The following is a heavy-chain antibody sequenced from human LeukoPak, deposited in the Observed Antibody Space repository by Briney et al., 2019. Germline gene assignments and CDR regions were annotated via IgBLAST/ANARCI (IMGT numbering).Heavy chain of an antibody. D-gene: IGHD4-17*01. Sequence: SETLSLTCTVSGGSISSYYWGWIRQPPGKGLEWIGSIYYSGSTYYNPSLKSRVTISVDTSKNQFSLKLSSVTAADTAVYYCARSDYGIFDYWGQGTLVTVSS. CDR2: IYYSGST. V-gene: IGHV4-39*07. CDR1: GGSISSYY. J-gene: IGHJ4*02. CDR3: ARSDYGIFDY.